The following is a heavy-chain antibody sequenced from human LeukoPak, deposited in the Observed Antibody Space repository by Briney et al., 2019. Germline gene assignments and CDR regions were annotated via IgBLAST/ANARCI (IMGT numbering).Heavy chain of an antibody. D-gene: IGHD2-15*01. CDR2: ISSTASYT. V-gene: IGHV3-11*03. CDR3: ATNPLGYCSYGSCAANY. Sequence: PGGSLRLSCAASGFTFSDYYMTWIRQAPGQGLEWLSYISSTASYTGYANSVKGRFANTRDNPKNSLYLHMTSLRADDTAMYYCATNPLGYCSYGSCAANYWGQGVLVTVSS. J-gene: IGHJ4*02. CDR1: GFTFSDYY.